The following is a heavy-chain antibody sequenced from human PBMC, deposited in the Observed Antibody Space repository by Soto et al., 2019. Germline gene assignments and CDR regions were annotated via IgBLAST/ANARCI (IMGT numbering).Heavy chain of an antibody. CDR3: ARDLTYSSSWYTSPPGY. CDR1: GFTFSSYG. Sequence: GGSLRLSCAASGFTFSSYGMHWVRQAPGKGLEWVAVIWYDGSNKYYADSVKGRFTISRDNSKNTLYLQMNSLRAEDTAVYYCARDLTYSSSWYTSPPGYWGQGTLVTVSS. CDR2: IWYDGSNK. D-gene: IGHD6-13*01. V-gene: IGHV3-33*01. J-gene: IGHJ4*02.